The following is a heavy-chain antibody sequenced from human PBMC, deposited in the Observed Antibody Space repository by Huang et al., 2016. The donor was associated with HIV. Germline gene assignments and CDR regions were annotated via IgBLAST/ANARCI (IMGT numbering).Heavy chain of an antibody. CDR1: GYRFRSNW. D-gene: IGHD3-10*01. Sequence: EVQLVQSGAEVKKPGESLKISCKGSGYRFRSNWIGWVRQMPGKGLEWMGIIHPGDAETRYSPSFQGQVTISADKSINTAYLQWSSLKASDTAMYYCARLIGSPSFYYGLDVWGQGTTVTVSS. CDR3: ARLIGSPSFYYGLDV. J-gene: IGHJ6*02. CDR2: IHPGDAET. V-gene: IGHV5-51*01.